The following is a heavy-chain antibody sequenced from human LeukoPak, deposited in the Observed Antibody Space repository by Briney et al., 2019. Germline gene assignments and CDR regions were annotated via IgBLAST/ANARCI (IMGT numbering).Heavy chain of an antibody. Sequence: GGSLRLSCAASGFTVSTNYMTWVRQAPGKGLDWVSVVYSGGSTYYADSVKGRFTVSRDNSKNTLYLQMDSLRAEDTAMYYCAVIYSGTYYGMSCWGQGTLVTVSS. D-gene: IGHD1-26*01. CDR1: GFTVSTNY. CDR3: AVIYSGTYYGMSC. J-gene: IGHJ4*02. V-gene: IGHV3-53*01. CDR2: VYSGGST.